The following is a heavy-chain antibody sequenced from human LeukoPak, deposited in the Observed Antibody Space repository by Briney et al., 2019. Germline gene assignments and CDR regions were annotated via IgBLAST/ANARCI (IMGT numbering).Heavy chain of an antibody. Sequence: GQSLRLSCVAAAFTLSSYAMHWVRQAPGKVLGWVAVISNKGDNNYYRGSVKGRFTISRDNSKNTLYLQMNSLRAEDTAVYYCASDRDNWNVIRWGNYFDYWGRGTLVTVSS. CDR1: AFTLSSYA. CDR3: ASDRDNWNVIRWGNYFDY. CDR2: ISNKGDNN. V-gene: IGHV3-30*04. D-gene: IGHD1-20*01. J-gene: IGHJ4*02.